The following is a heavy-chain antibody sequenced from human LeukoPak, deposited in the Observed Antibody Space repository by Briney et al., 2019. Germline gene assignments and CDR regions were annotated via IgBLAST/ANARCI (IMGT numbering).Heavy chain of an antibody. J-gene: IGHJ4*02. V-gene: IGHV3-23*01. D-gene: IGHD2-15*01. CDR1: GFSFSSYA. Sequence: GGSLRLSCAPSGFSFSSYAMSWVRQAPGKGLEWVSAMSSSDDGRYYAASVRGRLTISRDTSRSTLYLQMNSLRAEDAAVYYCAKAPVTSCRGAFCYPFDYWGQGTLVTVSS. CDR3: AKAPVTSCRGAFCYPFDY. CDR2: MSSSDDGR.